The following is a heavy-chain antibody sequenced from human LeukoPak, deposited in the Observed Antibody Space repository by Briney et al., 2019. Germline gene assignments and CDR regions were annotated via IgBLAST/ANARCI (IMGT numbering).Heavy chain of an antibody. CDR3: ARGAYCGGGCLLWDMDV. D-gene: IGHD2-21*02. Sequence: GGSLRLSCAASGFTFRSYAMNWVRQAPGKGLEWVSAMSSSGGSTYYADSVKGRCTISRDNSKNTLYLQMNSLRAEDTAVYFCARGAYCGGGCLLWDMDVWGKGTTVTVSS. CDR1: GFTFRSYA. CDR2: MSSSGGST. J-gene: IGHJ6*03. V-gene: IGHV3-23*01.